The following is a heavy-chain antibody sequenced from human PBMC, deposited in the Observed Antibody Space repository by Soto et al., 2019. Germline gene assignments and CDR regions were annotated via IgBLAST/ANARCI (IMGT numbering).Heavy chain of an antibody. CDR3: ARVAGDLGAFDI. D-gene: IGHD1-26*01. J-gene: IGHJ3*02. Sequence: PSETLSLTCTVSGGSISSGGYSWSWMRQPPVKGLEWIGYIYHSGSTYYNPSLKSRVTISVDTSKNQFSLKLSSVTAADTAVYYCARVAGDLGAFDIWGQGTMVT. V-gene: IGHV4-30-2*01. CDR1: GGSISSGGYS. CDR2: IYHSGST.